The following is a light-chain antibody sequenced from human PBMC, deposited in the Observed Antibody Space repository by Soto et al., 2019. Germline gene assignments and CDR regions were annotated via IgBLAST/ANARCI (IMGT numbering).Light chain of an antibody. J-gene: IGKJ1*01. CDR1: QSVSSK. V-gene: IGKV3-15*01. CDR3: QQYDGWPTT. CDR2: GAS. Sequence: ESLMTQSPATLSVSAGERATISCRASQSVSSKLAWYQQKRGQAPRLLIYGASTRETGIPARFSGSGSGTEFTLTISRLQSEDFAVYYCQQYDGWPTTFGQGTKVDIK.